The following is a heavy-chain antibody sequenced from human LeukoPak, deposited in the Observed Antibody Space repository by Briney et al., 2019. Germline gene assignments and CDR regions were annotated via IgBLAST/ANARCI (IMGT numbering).Heavy chain of an antibody. CDR1: GGSISSYY. Sequence: SETLSLTCTVSGGSISSYYWVWIRQAPEKGLEWIGSVYSRGSIYSNPSLRSRVTISLDTSTNQFSLNLSSVTAADTAVYYCARGNLAAAGNYWGQGALVTVSS. CDR2: VYSRGSI. J-gene: IGHJ4*02. V-gene: IGHV4-39*07. D-gene: IGHD6-13*01. CDR3: ARGNLAAAGNY.